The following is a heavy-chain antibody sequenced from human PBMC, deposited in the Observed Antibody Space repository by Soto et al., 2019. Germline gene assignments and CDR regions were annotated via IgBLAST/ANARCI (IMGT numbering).Heavy chain of an antibody. CDR2: IKRKIDGGAT. J-gene: IGHJ4*02. CDR3: ISHPSYSGNYFEY. CDR1: GFTFSDAW. Sequence: EVHLVESGGALVKPGESLRLSCAVSGFTFSDAWMSWVRQAPGKGLEWVGRIKRKIDGGATDYTAPVKGRFIISRDDSKNTLYLQMNSLKTEDTAVYYCISHPSYSGNYFEYWGRGTLVTVSS. V-gene: IGHV3-15*02. D-gene: IGHD1-26*01.